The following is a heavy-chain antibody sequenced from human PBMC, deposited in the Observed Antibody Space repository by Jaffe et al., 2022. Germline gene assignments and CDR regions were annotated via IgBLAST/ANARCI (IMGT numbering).Heavy chain of an antibody. Sequence: QVQLVESGGGVVQPGRSLRLSCAASGFTFSSYGMHWVRQAPGKGLEWVAVISYDGSNKYYADSVKGRFTISRDNSKNTLYLQMNSLRAEDTAVYYCAKDRNWGSGWYTTLPSSNWFDPWGQGTLVTVSS. J-gene: IGHJ5*02. CDR3: AKDRNWGSGWYTTLPSSNWFDP. CDR2: ISYDGSNK. V-gene: IGHV3-30*18. CDR1: GFTFSSYG. D-gene: IGHD6-19*01.